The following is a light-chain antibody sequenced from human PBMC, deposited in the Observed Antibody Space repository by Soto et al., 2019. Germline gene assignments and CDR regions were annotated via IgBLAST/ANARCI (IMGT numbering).Light chain of an antibody. V-gene: IGKV3-20*01. CDR2: VAS. CDR1: QSVSSSY. Sequence: EIVLTQSPGTLSLSPGERATLSCRASQSVSSSYLAWYQQKPGQAPRLLIYVASSRATGIPDRFSGSGSGTDFPLTITRLEPEDVAMYYCQQYGSSPYTFGQGTKLEIK. CDR3: QQYGSSPYT. J-gene: IGKJ2*01.